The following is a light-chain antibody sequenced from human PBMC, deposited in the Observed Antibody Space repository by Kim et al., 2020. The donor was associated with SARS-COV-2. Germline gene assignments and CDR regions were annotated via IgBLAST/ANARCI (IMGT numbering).Light chain of an antibody. V-gene: IGLV3-21*04. CDR2: YDS. J-gene: IGLJ2*01. CDR3: QVWDSSSDHRVV. Sequence: PGRWAGGSGGGNGLGSKSGHGCQQKSGQAPVLGIYYDSDRPSGIPERFSGSNSGNTATLAISRVEAGDEADYYCQVWDSSSDHRVVFGGGTQLTVL. CDR1: GLGSKS.